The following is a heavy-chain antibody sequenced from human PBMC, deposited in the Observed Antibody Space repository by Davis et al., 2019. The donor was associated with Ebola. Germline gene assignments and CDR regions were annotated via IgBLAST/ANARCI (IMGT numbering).Heavy chain of an antibody. J-gene: IGHJ4*02. CDR3: AREAVMDDIFDY. V-gene: IGHV1-2*02. Sequence: ASVKVSCKASGYTFTGYYMHWVRQAPGQGLEWMGWINPNSGGTNYAQKFQGRVTMTRDTSISTAYMELSRLRSDDTAVYYCAREAVMDDIFDYWGQGTLVTVSS. CDR1: GYTFTGYY. CDR2: INPNSGGT. D-gene: IGHD3-16*01.